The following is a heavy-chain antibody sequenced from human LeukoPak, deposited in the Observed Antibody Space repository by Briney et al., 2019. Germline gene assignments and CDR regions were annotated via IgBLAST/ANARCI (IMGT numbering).Heavy chain of an antibody. CDR3: ARLIYFGEFDH. J-gene: IGHJ4*02. CDR2: IYTSGST. V-gene: IGHV4-4*07. Sequence: SETLSLTCTVSGGSISSYYWSWIRQPAGKGLEWIGRIYTSGSTNYNPSLKSRVAMSVDTSKNQFSLQLSSVTAADTAVYYCARLIYFGEFDHWGQGTLVTVSS. CDR1: GGSISSYY. D-gene: IGHD3-10*01.